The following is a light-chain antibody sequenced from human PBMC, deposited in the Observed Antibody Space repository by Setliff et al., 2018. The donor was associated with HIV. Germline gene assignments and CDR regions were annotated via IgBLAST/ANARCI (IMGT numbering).Light chain of an antibody. Sequence: FMLIKHHSVSESPGKTVTIACIRSGGSIASDYIQWYQQRPGSGPTTVIYEDDQRPSGVPDRFSESINISSNSASLTVSGLKTEDEADYYCQSFHGILPLGVVGGGTK. J-gene: IGLJ3*02. CDR2: EDD. CDR1: GGSIASDY. V-gene: IGLV6-57*03. CDR3: QSFHGILPLGV.